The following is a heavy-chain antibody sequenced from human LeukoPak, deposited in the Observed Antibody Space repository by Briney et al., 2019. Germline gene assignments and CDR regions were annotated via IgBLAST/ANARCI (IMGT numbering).Heavy chain of an antibody. Sequence: PSETLSLTCTVSHYSISTTYYWGWIRQPPGKGLEWIASIYHSGSTHYNPSLKSRVTISIHTPKNQFSLKMNSVTAADTAMYFCARVGKAYCGADCYPPGAFDIWGQGTMVTVSS. D-gene: IGHD2-21*02. CDR2: IYHSGST. CDR1: HYSISTTYY. J-gene: IGHJ3*02. V-gene: IGHV4-38-2*02. CDR3: ARVGKAYCGADCYPPGAFDI.